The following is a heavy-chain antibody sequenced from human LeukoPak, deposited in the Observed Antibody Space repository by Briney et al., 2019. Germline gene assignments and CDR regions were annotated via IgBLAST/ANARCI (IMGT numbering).Heavy chain of an antibody. D-gene: IGHD6-19*01. CDR2: IYPGDSDT. Sequence: GESLKISCKGSGYSFTSYWIGWVRQMPGKGLEWMGIIYPGDSDTRYSPSFQGQVTISADKSISTAYLQWSSLKASDTAMYYCARMGGLAVAGRGFDYWGQGTLVTVSS. V-gene: IGHV5-51*01. J-gene: IGHJ4*02. CDR3: ARMGGLAVAGRGFDY. CDR1: GYSFTSYW.